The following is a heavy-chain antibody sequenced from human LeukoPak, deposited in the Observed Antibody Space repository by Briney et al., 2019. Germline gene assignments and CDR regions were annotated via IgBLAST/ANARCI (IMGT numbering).Heavy chain of an antibody. J-gene: IGHJ4*02. D-gene: IGHD3-9*01. CDR2: ISAYNGNT. V-gene: IGHV1-18*01. CDR3: ARANVLRYFPDY. Sequence: ASVTVSYTASGYTFTIYGISWVRQAPGQGLEWMGWISAYNGNTNYAQKLQGRVTMTTDTSTSTAYMELRSLRSDDTAVYYCARANVLRYFPDYWGQGTLVTVSS. CDR1: GYTFTIYG.